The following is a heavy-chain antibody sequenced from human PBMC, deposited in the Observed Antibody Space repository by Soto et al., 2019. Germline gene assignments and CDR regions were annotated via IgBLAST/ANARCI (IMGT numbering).Heavy chain of an antibody. J-gene: IGHJ6*02. CDR3: AKRGRAAAGTGYYYGMDV. CDR1: GFTFSSYA. Sequence: EVQLLESGGGLVQPGGSLRLSCAASGFTFSSYAMSWVRQAPGKGLEWVSAISGSGGSTYYADSVKGRFTISRDNSKNTLDLQMNILRAEDTAVYYCAKRGRAAAGTGYYYGMDVWGQGTTVTVSS. CDR2: ISGSGGST. V-gene: IGHV3-23*01. D-gene: IGHD6-13*01.